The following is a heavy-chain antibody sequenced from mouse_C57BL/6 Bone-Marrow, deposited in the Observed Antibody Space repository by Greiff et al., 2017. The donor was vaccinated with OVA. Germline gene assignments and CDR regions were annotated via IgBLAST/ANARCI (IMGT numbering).Heavy chain of an antibody. Sequence: EVKLVESVAELVRPGASVKLSCTASGFNIKNTYMHWVKQRPEQGLEWIGRIDPANGNTKYAPKFQGKATITADTSSNTAYLQLSSLTSEDTAIYYCARNYDYDGRGYYFDYWGQGTTLTVSS. CDR1: GFNIKNTY. CDR3: ARNYDYDGRGYYFDY. V-gene: IGHV14-3*01. D-gene: IGHD2-4*01. CDR2: IDPANGNT. J-gene: IGHJ2*01.